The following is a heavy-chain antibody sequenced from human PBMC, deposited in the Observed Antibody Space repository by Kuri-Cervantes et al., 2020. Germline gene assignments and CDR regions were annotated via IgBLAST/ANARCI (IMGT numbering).Heavy chain of an antibody. J-gene: IGHJ1*01. CDR1: GGSISSYY. D-gene: IGHD3-10*01. V-gene: IGHV4-59*12. CDR3: ARTSSSSGIGYFQH. CDR2: IYYSGST. Sequence: SETLSLTCTVSGGSISSYYWSWIRQPPGKGLEWIGYIYYSGSTNYNPSPKSRVTISVDTSKNQFSLKLSSVTAADTAVYYCARTSSSSGIGYFQHWGQGTLVTVSS.